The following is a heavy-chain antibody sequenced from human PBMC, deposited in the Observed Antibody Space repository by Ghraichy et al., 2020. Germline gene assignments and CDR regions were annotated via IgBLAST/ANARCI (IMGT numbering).Heavy chain of an antibody. CDR1: GFTFNTYW. D-gene: IGHD6-19*01. Sequence: GESLNISCEASGFTFNTYWMNWVRQVPGKGLEWVANIEGDGSEKNYVDSVKGRFTISRDNAKNSVFLQMDSLRADDMGVYYCAGGSGWLIDYWGQGTLVTVSS. J-gene: IGHJ4*02. V-gene: IGHV3-7*04. CDR3: AGGSGWLIDY. CDR2: IEGDGSEK.